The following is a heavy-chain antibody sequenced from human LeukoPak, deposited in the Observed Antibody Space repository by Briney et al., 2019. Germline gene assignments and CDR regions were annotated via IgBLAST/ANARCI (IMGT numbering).Heavy chain of an antibody. Sequence: ASVKVSCKALGYTFTDHYFHWLRQAPGQGIEWMGWIPPGRGDTNIAQKFQGRVSLTRDMSISTAYMELSRLTSDDTAVYYCARDHNWGPDYWGQGTLVSVSS. CDR2: IPPGRGDT. D-gene: IGHD7-27*01. J-gene: IGHJ4*02. CDR3: ARDHNWGPDY. V-gene: IGHV1-2*02. CDR1: GYTFTDHY.